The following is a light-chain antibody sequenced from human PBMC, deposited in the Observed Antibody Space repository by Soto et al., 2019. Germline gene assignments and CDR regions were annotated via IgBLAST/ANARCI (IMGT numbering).Light chain of an antibody. V-gene: IGKV3-15*01. J-gene: IGKJ2*02. CDR2: SAS. Sequence: DIVMTQSPAALSVSPGERATLSCRASQSVGSSVAWYQQKPGQAPRFLMYSASTRVGGVPARFSGRGSGTEFSLTISSLQSEDFAVYYCQHYNSWPPGTFGQGTKLEIK. CDR1: QSVGSS. CDR3: QHYNSWPPGT.